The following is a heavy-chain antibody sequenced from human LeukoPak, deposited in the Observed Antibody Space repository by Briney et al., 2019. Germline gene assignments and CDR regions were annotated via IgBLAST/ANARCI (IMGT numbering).Heavy chain of an antibody. V-gene: IGHV1-69*13. Sequence: SVKVSCKASGGTFSSYAISWVRQAPGQGLEWMGGIILIFGTPNYAQKFQGRVTITADESTSTAYMELSSLRSEDTAVYYCAVNIVVVPATPGEMATSPFDYWGQGTLVTVSS. CDR2: IILIFGTP. CDR1: GGTFSSYA. CDR3: AVNIVVVPATPGEMATSPFDY. J-gene: IGHJ4*02. D-gene: IGHD2-2*01.